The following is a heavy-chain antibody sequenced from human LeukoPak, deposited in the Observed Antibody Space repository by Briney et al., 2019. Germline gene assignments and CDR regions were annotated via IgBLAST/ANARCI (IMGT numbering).Heavy chain of an antibody. V-gene: IGHV3-23*03. D-gene: IGHD6-25*01. J-gene: IGHJ6*04. CDR2: IYSGGST. Sequence: RGSLRLSCAASGFSFSAYAMSWVRQAPGKGLEWVSVIYSGGSTYYADSVKGRFTVSRDISKNTLYLQMNSLRAEDTAVYYCARSIAAAAHYYYYGMDVWGKGTTVTVSS. CDR3: ARSIAAAAHYYYYGMDV. CDR1: GFSFSAYA.